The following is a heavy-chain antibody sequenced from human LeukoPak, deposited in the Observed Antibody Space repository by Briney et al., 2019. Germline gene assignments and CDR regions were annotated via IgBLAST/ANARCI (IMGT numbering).Heavy chain of an antibody. V-gene: IGHV4-59*01. CDR3: ARGSGYSYGYDAFDI. Sequence: PSETLSLTCTVSGGSISSYYWSWIRQPPGKGLEWMGYIYYSGSTNYNPSLKSRVTISVDTSKNQFSLKLSSVTAADTAVYYCARGSGYSYGYDAFDIWGQGTMVTVSS. J-gene: IGHJ3*02. CDR2: IYYSGST. D-gene: IGHD5-18*01. CDR1: GGSISSYY.